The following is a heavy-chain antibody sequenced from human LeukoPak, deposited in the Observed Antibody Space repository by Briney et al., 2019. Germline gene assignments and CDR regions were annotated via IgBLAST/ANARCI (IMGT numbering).Heavy chain of an antibody. D-gene: IGHD3-22*01. CDR2: IYYSGST. Sequence: SGTLSLTCSVSGGSISSNSYYWGWIRQPPGKELEWIGSIYYSGSTYYNPSLKSRVTISVDTSKNQFSLKLSSVTAADTAVYYCARDRGQYYYDGSGYYGNFDYWGQGTLVTVSS. J-gene: IGHJ4*02. V-gene: IGHV4-39*07. CDR3: ARDRGQYYYDGSGYYGNFDY. CDR1: GGSISSNSYY.